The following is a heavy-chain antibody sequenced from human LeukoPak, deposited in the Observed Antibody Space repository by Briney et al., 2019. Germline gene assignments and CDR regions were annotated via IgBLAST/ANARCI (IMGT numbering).Heavy chain of an antibody. CDR2: ISWNSGSI. Sequence: GGSLRLSCAASGFTFDDYAMHWVRQAPGKGLEWVSGISWNSGSIGYADSVKGRFTISRDNAKNSLYLQMNSLRAEDMALYYCAKDRAAIRADAFDIWGQGTMVTVSS. V-gene: IGHV3-9*03. D-gene: IGHD2-2*02. CDR1: GFTFDDYA. CDR3: AKDRAAIRADAFDI. J-gene: IGHJ3*02.